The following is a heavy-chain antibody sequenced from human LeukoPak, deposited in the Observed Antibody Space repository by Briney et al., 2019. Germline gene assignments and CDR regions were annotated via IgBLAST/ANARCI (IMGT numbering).Heavy chain of an antibody. CDR3: ARGLGSLDAFDI. CDR1: GYTFTSYD. V-gene: IGHV1-8*01. J-gene: IGHJ3*02. D-gene: IGHD6-6*01. Sequence: EASVKVSCKASGYTFTSYDINWVRQAPGQGLEWMGWMNPNSGNTGYAQKFQGRVTMTRNTSISTAYMELSSLRSEDTAVYYCARGLGSLDAFDIWGQGTMVTVSS. CDR2: MNPNSGNT.